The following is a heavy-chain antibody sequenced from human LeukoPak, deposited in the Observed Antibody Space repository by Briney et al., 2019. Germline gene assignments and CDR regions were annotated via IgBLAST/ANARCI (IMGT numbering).Heavy chain of an antibody. CDR2: IYYSGST. D-gene: IGHD3-10*01. CDR3: ARGGYVLLWFGESDNWFDP. CDR1: GGSISSYY. Sequence: SETLSLTCTVSGGSISSYYWSWIRQPPGKGLEWFGYIYYSGSTNYNPSLTSRVTISVDTSKNQFSLKLSSVTAADTAVYYCARGGYVLLWFGESDNWFDPWGQGTLVTVSS. V-gene: IGHV4-59*01. J-gene: IGHJ5*02.